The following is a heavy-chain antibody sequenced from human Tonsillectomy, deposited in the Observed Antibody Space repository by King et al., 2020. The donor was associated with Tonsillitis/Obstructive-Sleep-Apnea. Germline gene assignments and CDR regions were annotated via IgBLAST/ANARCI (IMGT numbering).Heavy chain of an antibody. V-gene: IGHV3-11*01. CDR3: ARVGDIVVVPAAIWFDP. Sequence: HVQLVESGGGLVKPGGSLRLSCAASGFTFSDYYMSWIRQAPGKGLEWLSYITSSGSTRYYADFVKGRFTMSRDNAKNSLYLQMHSLRAEDTAVYYCARVGDIVVVPAAIWFDPWGHGTLVTVSS. D-gene: IGHD2-2*01. CDR1: GFTFSDYY. J-gene: IGHJ5*02. CDR2: ITSSGSTR.